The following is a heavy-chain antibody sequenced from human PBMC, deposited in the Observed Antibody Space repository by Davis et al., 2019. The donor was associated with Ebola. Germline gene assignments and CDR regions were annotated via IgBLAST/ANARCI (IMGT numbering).Heavy chain of an antibody. V-gene: IGHV3-66*01. Sequence: GESLKISCAASGFTVSSNYMSWVRQAPGKGLEWVSVIYSGGSTYYADSVKGRFTISRDNSKNTLYLQMNSLRAEDTAVYYCARGSSVLYYYYGMDVWGQGTTVTVSS. CDR2: IYSGGST. D-gene: IGHD3-10*01. J-gene: IGHJ6*02. CDR1: GFTVSSNY. CDR3: ARGSSVLYYYYGMDV.